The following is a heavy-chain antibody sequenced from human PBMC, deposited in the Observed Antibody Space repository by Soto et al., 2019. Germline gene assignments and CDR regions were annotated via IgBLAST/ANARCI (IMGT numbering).Heavy chain of an antibody. CDR1: GGSISSGGYY. Sequence: QVQLQESGPGLVKPSQTLSLTCTVSGGSISSGGYYWSCIRQHPGKGLEWIGYIYYSGSIYYNPALKSRVTISVDTSKNQFSLKLSSVTAADTAVYYCARGGIAAAAPPDYWGQGTLVTVSS. V-gene: IGHV4-31*03. CDR2: IYYSGSI. CDR3: ARGGIAAAAPPDY. J-gene: IGHJ4*02. D-gene: IGHD6-13*01.